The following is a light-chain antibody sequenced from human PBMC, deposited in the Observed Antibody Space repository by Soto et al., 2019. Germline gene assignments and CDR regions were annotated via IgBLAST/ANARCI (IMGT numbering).Light chain of an antibody. CDR3: SSYAGSNNVV. V-gene: IGLV2-8*01. CDR1: SSDVGDYNY. J-gene: IGLJ2*01. Sequence: QSALTQPPSASASPGQSVTISCTGTSSDVGDYNYVSWYQQHPGKAPKLMIYEVSKRPSGVPDRFSGSKSGNTASLTVSGLQAEDEADYYCSSYAGSNNVVFGGGTKLTVL. CDR2: EVS.